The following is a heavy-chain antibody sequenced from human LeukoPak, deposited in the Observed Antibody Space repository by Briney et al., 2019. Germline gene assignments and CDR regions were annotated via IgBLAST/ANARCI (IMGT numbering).Heavy chain of an antibody. D-gene: IGHD2-2*01. CDR3: ARGVVVPAANPIDSGWNDAFDI. CDR1: GGSISSGAYY. V-gene: IGHV4-31*03. Sequence: PSQTLSLTCTVSGGSISSGAYYWSWIRQHPGKGLEWIGYIYYSGSTYYNPSLKSRVTISVDTSKNQFSLKLSSVTAADTAVYYCARGVVVPAANPIDSGWNDAFDIWGQGTMVTVSS. J-gene: IGHJ3*02. CDR2: IYYSGST.